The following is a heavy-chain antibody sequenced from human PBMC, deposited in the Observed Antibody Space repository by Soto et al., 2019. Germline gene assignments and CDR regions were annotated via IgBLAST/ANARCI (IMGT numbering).Heavy chain of an antibody. V-gene: IGHV1-3*01. J-gene: IGHJ6*02. CDR2: INAGNGNT. CDR3: ARDIVVVPTHDYYYYYGMDV. CDR1: GYTFTSYA. D-gene: IGHD2-2*01. Sequence: ASVKVSCKASGYTFTSYAMHWVRQAPGQRLEWMGWINAGNGNTKYSQKFQGRVTITRDTSASTAYMELSSLRSEDTAVYYCARDIVVVPTHDYYYYYGMDVWGQGTTVTSP.